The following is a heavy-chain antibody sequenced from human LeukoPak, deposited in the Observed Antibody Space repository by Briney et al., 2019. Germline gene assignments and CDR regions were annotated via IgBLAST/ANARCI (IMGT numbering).Heavy chain of an antibody. CDR1: GGTFSSYA. J-gene: IGHJ6*03. D-gene: IGHD1/OR15-1a*01. CDR2: IIPIFGTA. Sequence: EASVKVSCKASGGTFSSYAISWVRQAPGQGLEWMGGIIPIFGTANYAQKFQGRVTITADESTSTAYMELSSLRSEDTAVYYCARSPPNNDYYYYYYMDVWGKGTTVTVSS. V-gene: IGHV1-69*13. CDR3: ARSPPNNDYYYYYYMDV.